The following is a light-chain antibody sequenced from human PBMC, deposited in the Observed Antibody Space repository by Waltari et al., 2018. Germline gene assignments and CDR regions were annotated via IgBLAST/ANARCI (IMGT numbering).Light chain of an antibody. CDR1: QSVGRS. Sequence: EIVLTQSPGTLSLSPGDRATLSCRASQSVGRSLAWYQQKPGQAPRLLMYDTAIRATGTPGRFSGSGSGTDFSLAISSLEPEDFAVYFCQHYVNLPVTFGQGTKVEI. CDR2: DTA. J-gene: IGKJ1*01. V-gene: IGKV3-20*01. CDR3: QHYVNLPVT.